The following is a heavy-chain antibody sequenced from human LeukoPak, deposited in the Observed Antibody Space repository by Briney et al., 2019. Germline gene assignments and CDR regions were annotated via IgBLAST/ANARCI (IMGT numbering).Heavy chain of an antibody. CDR3: ARGHGMYQLLYRAFDI. Sequence: ASVMVFCKASGYTFTSYDIKWVRQDTGQGLEWMGWMNPNSGNTGYAQKFQGRVTITRNTSISTAYMELSSLRSEDTAVYYCARGHGMYQLLYRAFDIWGQGTMVTVSS. CDR2: MNPNSGNT. CDR1: GYTFTSYD. V-gene: IGHV1-8*03. D-gene: IGHD2-2*02. J-gene: IGHJ3*02.